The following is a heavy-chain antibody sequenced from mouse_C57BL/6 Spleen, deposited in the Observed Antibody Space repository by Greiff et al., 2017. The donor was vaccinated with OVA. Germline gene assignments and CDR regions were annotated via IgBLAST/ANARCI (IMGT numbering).Heavy chain of an antibody. CDR2: INPSTGGT. D-gene: IGHD2-3*01. V-gene: IGHV1-42*01. CDR1: GYSFTGYY. Sequence: EVKLMESGPELVKPGASVKISCKASGYSFTGYYMNWVKQSPEKSLEWIGEINPSTGGTTYNQKFKAKATLTVDKSSSTAYMQLKSLTSEDSAVYYCARRWEGAMDYWGQGTSVTVSS. J-gene: IGHJ4*01. CDR3: ARRWEGAMDY.